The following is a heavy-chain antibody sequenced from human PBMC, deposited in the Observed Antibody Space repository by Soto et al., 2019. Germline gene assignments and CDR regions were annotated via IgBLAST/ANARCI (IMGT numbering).Heavy chain of an antibody. CDR1: GLIFSNYW. Sequence: EVQLVESGGGLVQPGGSLRLSCDASGLIFSNYWMAWVRQAPGKGLEWVANLKPDGSATFHADSVKGRFTVSRDNAKRSLYLQLNGLRVEDTAVYYCATSNWYTLNYWGQGTLVTVSS. CDR3: ATSNWYTLNY. J-gene: IGHJ4*02. V-gene: IGHV3-7*01. CDR2: LKPDGSAT. D-gene: IGHD6-13*01.